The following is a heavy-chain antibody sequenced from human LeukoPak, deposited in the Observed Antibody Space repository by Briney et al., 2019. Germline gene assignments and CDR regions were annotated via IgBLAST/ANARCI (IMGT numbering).Heavy chain of an antibody. CDR3: AKDLVSDTADY. V-gene: IGHV3-30*18. Sequence: GGSLRLSCAGSGFTFRTYGLHWVRQAPGKGLEWVAVISYDGSNKYYADSVKGRFTISRDNSKNTLYLQMNSLRAEDTAVYYCAKDLVSDTADYWGQGTLVTVSS. CDR1: GFTFRTYG. D-gene: IGHD5-18*01. CDR2: ISYDGSNK. J-gene: IGHJ4*02.